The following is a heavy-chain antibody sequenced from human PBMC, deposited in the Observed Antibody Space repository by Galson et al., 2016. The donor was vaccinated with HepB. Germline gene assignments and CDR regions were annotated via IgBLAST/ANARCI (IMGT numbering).Heavy chain of an antibody. CDR3: ARGSFGYSEGC. Sequence: TLSLTCTVSGGSISSENYYWGWIRQPPGKKLEWIGYIFYSGSTNFNPSLKSRVTISVDTSKNQFSLKLGSVTAADTAVYYCARGSFGYSEGCWGQGTLVTVSS. CDR1: GGSISSENYY. CDR2: IFYSGST. D-gene: IGHD3-3*02. J-gene: IGHJ4*02. V-gene: IGHV4-61*05.